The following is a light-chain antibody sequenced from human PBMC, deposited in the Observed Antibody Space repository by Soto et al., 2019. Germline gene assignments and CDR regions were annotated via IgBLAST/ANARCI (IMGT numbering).Light chain of an antibody. CDR2: DFS. J-gene: IGKJ3*01. CDR3: QQYNSYIT. CDR1: QSISDW. V-gene: IGKV1-5*01. Sequence: DIQMTQSPSTLSASVGDRVTITCRASQSISDWLAWYQQRPGKAPKILVYDFSTLESGVPSRFSGSGSGTEFSLPIRALQADDFATYYCQQYNSYITFVHGTKVDFK.